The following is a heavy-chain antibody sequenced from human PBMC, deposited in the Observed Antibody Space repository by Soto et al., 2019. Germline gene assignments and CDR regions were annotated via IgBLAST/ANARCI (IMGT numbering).Heavy chain of an antibody. CDR1: GFTFSSYG. V-gene: IGHV3-30*18. Sequence: QVQLVESGGGVVQPGRSLRLSCAASGFTFSSYGMHWVRQAPGKGLEWVAVISYDGSNKYYADSVKGRFTISRDNSKNTLYLQMNSLRAEDTAVYYCAKVERLVGIDYWGQGTLVTVSS. J-gene: IGHJ4*02. D-gene: IGHD6-19*01. CDR2: ISYDGSNK. CDR3: AKVERLVGIDY.